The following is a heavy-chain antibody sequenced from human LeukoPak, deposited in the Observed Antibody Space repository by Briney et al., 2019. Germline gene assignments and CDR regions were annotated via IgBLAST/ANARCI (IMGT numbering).Heavy chain of an antibody. Sequence: ASVKVSCKASGYTFTGYYMHWVRQAPGQGLEWMGWINPNSGGTNYAQKFQGRVTMTRDTSISTAYMELSRLRSDDTAVYYCARDGPSSWYGNWFDPWGQGTLVTVSS. CDR3: ARDGPSSWYGNWFDP. CDR1: GYTFTGYY. V-gene: IGHV1-2*02. D-gene: IGHD6-13*01. CDR2: INPNSGGT. J-gene: IGHJ5*02.